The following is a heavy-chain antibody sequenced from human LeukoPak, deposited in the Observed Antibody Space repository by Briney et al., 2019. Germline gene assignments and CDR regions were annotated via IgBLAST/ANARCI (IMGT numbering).Heavy chain of an antibody. CDR3: ARDSGRFDVFDI. D-gene: IGHD3-10*01. CDR1: GFTFSSYG. Sequence: GGSLRLSCAASGFTFSSYGMHWVRQAPGKGLEWVAVISYDGSNKYYADSVKGRFTISRDNSKNTLYLQMNSLRAEDTAVYYCARDSGRFDVFDIWGQGTMVTVSS. V-gene: IGHV3-30*03. J-gene: IGHJ3*02. CDR2: ISYDGSNK.